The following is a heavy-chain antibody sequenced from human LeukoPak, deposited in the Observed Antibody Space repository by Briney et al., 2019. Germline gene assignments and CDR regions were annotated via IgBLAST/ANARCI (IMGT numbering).Heavy chain of an antibody. D-gene: IGHD2-15*01. V-gene: IGHV4-61*02. CDR3: ARGEVYGGGGGY. Sequence: TSETLSLTCTVAGGSISSGSYYWSWIRQPAGKGLEWIGRIYTSGSTNYNPSLKSRVTISVDTSKNQFSLKLSSVTAADTAVYYCARGEVYGGGGGYWGQGTLVAVSS. CDR1: GGSISSGSYY. CDR2: IYTSGST. J-gene: IGHJ4*02.